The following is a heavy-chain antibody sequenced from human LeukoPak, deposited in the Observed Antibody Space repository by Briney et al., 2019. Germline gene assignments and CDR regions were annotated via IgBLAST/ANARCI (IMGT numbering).Heavy chain of an antibody. CDR2: IYTSGST. CDR3: ARGRPYSGSLRYYFDY. J-gene: IGHJ4*02. Sequence: SETLSLTCAVSGYSISSYYWSWIRQPAGKGLEWIGRIYTSGSTNYNPSLKSRFTMSVDTSKNQFSLKLSSVTAADTAVYYCARGRPYSGSLRYYFDYWGQGTLVTVSS. CDR1: GYSISSYY. V-gene: IGHV4-4*07. D-gene: IGHD1-26*01.